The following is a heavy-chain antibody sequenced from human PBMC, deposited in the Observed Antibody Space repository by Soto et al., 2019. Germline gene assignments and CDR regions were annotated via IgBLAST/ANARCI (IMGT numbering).Heavy chain of an antibody. Sequence: EVQLVETGGGLIQPGGSLRLSCAASGFTVSSNYMSWVRQAPGKGLEWVSVIYSGGSTYYADSVKGRFTISRDNSKNTLYLQMNSLRAEDTAVYYCARDRCGGDCYFGPDAFDIWGQGTIVTVSS. V-gene: IGHV3-53*02. CDR2: IYSGGST. CDR1: GFTVSSNY. CDR3: ARDRCGGDCYFGPDAFDI. J-gene: IGHJ3*02. D-gene: IGHD2-21*02.